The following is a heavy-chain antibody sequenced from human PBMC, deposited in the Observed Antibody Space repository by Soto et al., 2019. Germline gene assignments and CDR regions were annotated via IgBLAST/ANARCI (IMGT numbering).Heavy chain of an antibody. V-gene: IGHV3-23*01. CDR2: ISGSGGST. J-gene: IGHJ4*02. Sequence: GGSLRLSCAASGFTFSSYAMSWVRQAPGKGLEWVSAISGSGGSTYYADSVKGRFTISRDNSKNTLYLQMNSLRAEDTAVYYCALHRYFDWLLSGVDYWGQGTLVTVSS. D-gene: IGHD3-9*01. CDR3: ALHRYFDWLLSGVDY. CDR1: GFTFSSYA.